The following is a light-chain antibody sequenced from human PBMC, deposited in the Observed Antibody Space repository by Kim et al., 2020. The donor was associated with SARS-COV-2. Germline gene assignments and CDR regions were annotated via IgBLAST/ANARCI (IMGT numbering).Light chain of an antibody. Sequence: SSELTQDPAVSVALGQTVSITCQGDSLRSYYATWYQQKPGQAPILVIYGTNNRPSGIPDRFSGSSSGNTASLTITGTQAGDEADYYCNSRDSNANVVFGG. V-gene: IGLV3-19*01. CDR2: GTN. CDR3: NSRDSNANVV. CDR1: SLRSYY. J-gene: IGLJ2*01.